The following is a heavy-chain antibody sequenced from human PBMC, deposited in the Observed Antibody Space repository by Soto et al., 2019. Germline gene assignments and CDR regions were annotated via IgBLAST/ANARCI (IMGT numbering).Heavy chain of an antibody. CDR1: GFTFSSYS. V-gene: IGHV3-48*01. CDR3: ARHPERIAEIGWFDP. CDR2: ISSSSSTI. J-gene: IGHJ5*02. D-gene: IGHD6-13*01. Sequence: EVQLVESGGGLVQPGGSLRLSCAASGFTFSSYSMNWVRQAPGKGLEWVSYISSSSSTIYYADSVKGRFTISRDNAKSPLYLPMNGLRAGDTAVYYCARHPERIAEIGWFDPWGQGTLVTVSS.